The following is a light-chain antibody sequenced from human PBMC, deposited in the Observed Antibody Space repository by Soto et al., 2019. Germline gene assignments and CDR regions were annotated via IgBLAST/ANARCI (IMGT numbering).Light chain of an antibody. J-gene: IGKJ2*01. CDR2: GAS. CDR1: QSVGSPY. Sequence: EIVLTQSPGTLSLSPGERATLSCRASQSVGSPYLAWYQHKPGQAPRLLIYGASSRATGIPDRFSGSGSGTDFTLTISRLEPEDFAVYYCQHFGGSPYTFGQGTKLEI. CDR3: QHFGGSPYT. V-gene: IGKV3-20*01.